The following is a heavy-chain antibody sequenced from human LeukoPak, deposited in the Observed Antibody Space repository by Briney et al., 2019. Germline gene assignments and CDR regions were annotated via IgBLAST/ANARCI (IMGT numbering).Heavy chain of an antibody. CDR1: GGSISRSNYY. CDR3: ARDQGSMIVVRTTNWYFDL. Sequence: SETLSLTCTVSGGSISRSNYYWGWIRQPPGKGLEWIGSMDYSGSTYYNPSLKSRVTISVDTSKNQLSLKLTSVTAADTAVYYCARDQGSMIVVRTTNWYFDLWGRGTLVTVSS. CDR2: MDYSGST. V-gene: IGHV4-39*02. D-gene: IGHD3-22*01. J-gene: IGHJ2*01.